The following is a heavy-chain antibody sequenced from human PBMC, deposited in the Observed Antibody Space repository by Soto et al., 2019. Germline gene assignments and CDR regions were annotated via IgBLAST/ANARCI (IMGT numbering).Heavy chain of an antibody. CDR3: AREGGDSSGSLSPVFDY. J-gene: IGHJ4*02. V-gene: IGHV3-30-3*01. CDR1: GFTFSSYA. Sequence: QVQLVESGGGVVQPGRSLRLSCAASGFTFSSYAMHWVRQAPGKGLEWVAVISYDGSNKYYADSVKGRFTISRDNSKNTLYLQMNSLRAEDTGVYYCAREGGDSSGSLSPVFDYWGQGTLVTVSS. CDR2: ISYDGSNK. D-gene: IGHD3-22*01.